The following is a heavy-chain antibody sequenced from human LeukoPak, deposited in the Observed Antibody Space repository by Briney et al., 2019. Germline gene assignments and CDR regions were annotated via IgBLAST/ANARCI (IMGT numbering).Heavy chain of an antibody. V-gene: IGHV3-9*01. J-gene: IGHJ3*02. CDR1: GFTFDDYA. CDR3: AKDRDGYPRDDAFDI. Sequence: GGSLRLSCAASGFTFDDYAMHWVRQAPGKGLEWVSGISWNSGSIGYADSVKGRFTISRDNAKNSLYLQMNSLRAEDTALYYCAKDRDGYPRDDAFDIWGQGTMVTVSS. D-gene: IGHD5-24*01. CDR2: ISWNSGSI.